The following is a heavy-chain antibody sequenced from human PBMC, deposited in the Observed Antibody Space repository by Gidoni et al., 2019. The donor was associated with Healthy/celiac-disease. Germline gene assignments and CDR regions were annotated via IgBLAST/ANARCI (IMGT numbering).Heavy chain of an antibody. J-gene: IGHJ4*02. CDR2: ISYDVSNK. CDR1: GFTFSSYG. D-gene: IGHD4-17*01. CDR3: AKDTTTVVTYSFDY. Sequence: QVQLVASGGGVVPPGRSLRLSCAASGFTFSSYGMHWVRQAPGKGLEWGAVISYDVSNKYYADSVKGRFTISRDNSRNTLYLQMNSLRAEDTAVYYCAKDTTTVVTYSFDYWGQGILVTVSS. V-gene: IGHV3-30*18.